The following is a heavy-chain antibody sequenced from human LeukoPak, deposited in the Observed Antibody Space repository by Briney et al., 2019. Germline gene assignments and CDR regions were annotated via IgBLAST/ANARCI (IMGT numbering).Heavy chain of an antibody. J-gene: IGHJ6*02. CDR3: ARHRHSSSSYYYYGMDV. Sequence: PSETLSLTCTVSGGSISSGGYYWSWIRQHPGKGLEWIGYIYYSGSTFYNPSLKSRVTISVDTSKNQFSLKLSSVTAADTAVYYCARHRHSSSSYYYYGMDVWGQGTTVTVSS. V-gene: IGHV4-39*01. D-gene: IGHD6-6*01. CDR2: IYYSGST. CDR1: GGSISSGGYY.